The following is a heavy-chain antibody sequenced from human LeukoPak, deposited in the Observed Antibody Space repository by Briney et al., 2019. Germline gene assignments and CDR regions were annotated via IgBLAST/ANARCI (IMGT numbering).Heavy chain of an antibody. CDR3: ARDEFGYCSGGTCFTFDY. J-gene: IGHJ4*02. V-gene: IGHV3-30-3*01. CDR1: GFTFSTYA. CDR2: ITYDGSKE. Sequence: PGGSLRLSCAASGFTFSTYAMHWVRQAPGKGPEWVALITYDGSKEYYADSVKGRFTISRDNSKNTLYLQMNSLRAEDTAVYYCARDEFGYCSGGTCFTFDYWGQGTLVTVSS. D-gene: IGHD2-15*01.